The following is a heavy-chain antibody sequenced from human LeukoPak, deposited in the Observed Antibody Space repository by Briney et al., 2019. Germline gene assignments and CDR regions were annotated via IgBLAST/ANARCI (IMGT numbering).Heavy chain of an antibody. CDR2: THNSGSI. J-gene: IGHJ4*02. Sequence: SETLSLTCTVSGASISSYGWSWIRQTPGKGLEWIGYTHNSGSINYSPSLNSRATISVDTSKNQFSLQLSSVTAADTAVYYCASVAAVAGIVLKDWGQGTLVTVSS. V-gene: IGHV4-59*01. D-gene: IGHD6-19*01. CDR1: GASISSYG. CDR3: ASVAAVAGIVLKD.